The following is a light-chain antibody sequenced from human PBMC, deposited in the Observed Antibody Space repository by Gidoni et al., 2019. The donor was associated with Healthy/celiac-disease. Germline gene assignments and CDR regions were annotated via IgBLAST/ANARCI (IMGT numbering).Light chain of an antibody. CDR2: DTS. Sequence: QEPSLTVAQGRTVTLTCGSSTGAVTSGHYPYWFQQKPGQAARTLFYDTSNKHSLTPARFSGSLLGGKAALTLSGAQPEDEAEYYCLLSYSGAGGVFGGGTKLTVL. CDR1: TGAVTSGHY. J-gene: IGLJ2*01. CDR3: LLSYSGAGGV. V-gene: IGLV7-46*01.